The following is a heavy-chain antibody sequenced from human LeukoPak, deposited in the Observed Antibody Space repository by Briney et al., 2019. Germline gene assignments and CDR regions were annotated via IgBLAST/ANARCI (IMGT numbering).Heavy chain of an antibody. J-gene: IGHJ3*02. CDR1: GFTFSDYY. D-gene: IGHD1-14*01. CDR3: TTALKAYAFDI. CDR2: ISSSGSTI. Sequence: PGGSLRLSCAASGFTFSDYYMSWIRQAPGKGLEWVSYISSSGSTIYYADSVKGRFTISRDNSKNTLYLQMNSLKTEDTAVYYCTTALKAYAFDIWGQGTMVTVSS. V-gene: IGHV3-11*01.